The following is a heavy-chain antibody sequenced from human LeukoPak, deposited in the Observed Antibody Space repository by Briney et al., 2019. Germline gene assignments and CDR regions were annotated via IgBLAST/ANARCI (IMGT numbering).Heavy chain of an antibody. V-gene: IGHV4-31*03. CDR2: IYYSGST. D-gene: IGHD6-6*01. CDR1: GGSISSGGYY. Sequence: SETLSLTCTVSGGSISSGGYYWSWVRQHPGTGLEWIGYIYYSGSTYYKPSLKSRVTISVDTSKNQFSLKLSSVTAADTAVYYCARDVADSSSSLSLGYWGQGTLVTVSS. J-gene: IGHJ4*02. CDR3: ARDVADSSSSLSLGY.